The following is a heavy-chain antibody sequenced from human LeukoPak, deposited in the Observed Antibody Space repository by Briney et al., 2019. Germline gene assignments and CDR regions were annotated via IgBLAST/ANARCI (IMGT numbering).Heavy chain of an antibody. J-gene: IGHJ4*02. V-gene: IGHV1-2*02. Sequence: ASVTVSCKASGYTFTGYYMHWVRQAPGQGLEWMGWINPNSGGTNYAQKFQGRVTMTRDTSISTAYMELSRLRSDDTAVYYCASGGLGSGYYYGTPNLYFDYWGQGTLVTVSS. CDR3: ASGGLGSGYYYGTPNLYFDY. D-gene: IGHD3-22*01. CDR2: INPNSGGT. CDR1: GYTFTGYY.